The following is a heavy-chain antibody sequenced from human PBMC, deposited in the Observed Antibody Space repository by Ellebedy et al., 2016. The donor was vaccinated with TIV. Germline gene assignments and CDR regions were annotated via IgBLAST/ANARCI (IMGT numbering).Heavy chain of an antibody. CDR1: GYTFALYT. CDR3: AKDRGGTGDFDY. D-gene: IGHD3-16*01. J-gene: IGHJ4*02. CDR2: INTDTGNT. V-gene: IGHV1-3*04. Sequence: AASVKVSCKASGYTFALYTMHWVRQAPGQRLEWLGWINTDTGNTEYSQHFQGRVTFTTDTAASTVYMSLSSLGSEDTAVYYFAKDRGGTGDFDYWGQGTLVTVSS.